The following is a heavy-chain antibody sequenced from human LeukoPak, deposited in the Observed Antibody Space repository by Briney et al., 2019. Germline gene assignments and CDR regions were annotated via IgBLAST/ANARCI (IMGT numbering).Heavy chain of an antibody. V-gene: IGHV4-31*03. D-gene: IGHD4-17*01. CDR3: ARLTATVTTSPVY. CDR1: GGSISSGGYY. Sequence: SETLSLTRTVSGGSISSGGYYWSWIRQHPGKGLEWIGYIYYSGSTYYNPSLKSRVTISVDTSKNQFSLKLSSVTAADTAVYYCARLTATVTTSPVYWGQGTLVTVSS. CDR2: IYYSGST. J-gene: IGHJ4*02.